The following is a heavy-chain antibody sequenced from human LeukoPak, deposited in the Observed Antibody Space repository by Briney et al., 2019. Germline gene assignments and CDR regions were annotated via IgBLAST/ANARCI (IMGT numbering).Heavy chain of an antibody. D-gene: IGHD6-13*01. Sequence: GGSLRLFCGASGFTFWNYAMKWVRQGPGEGVEWGSTLSGSGTSTDYADSVKGRFTISRDNSNNALYLQMNNLRAEDTAVYYCARGSSAFYYLDYWGQGTLVTVSS. J-gene: IGHJ4*02. CDR1: GFTFWNYA. CDR3: ARGSSAFYYLDY. V-gene: IGHV3-23*01. CDR2: LSGSGTST.